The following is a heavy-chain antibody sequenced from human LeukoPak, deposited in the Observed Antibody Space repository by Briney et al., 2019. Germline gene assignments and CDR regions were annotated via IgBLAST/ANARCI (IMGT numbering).Heavy chain of an antibody. CDR2: INSDGSST. D-gene: IGHD2-2*01. CDR3: ARASSTSCYY. CDR1: GFTFSTYS. Sequence: PGGCLRLSCAASGFTFSTYSMNWVRQAPGKGLVWVSRINSDGSSTSYADSVKGRFTISRDNAKNTLYLQMNSLRAEDTAVYYCARASSTSCYYWGQGTLVTVSS. J-gene: IGHJ4*02. V-gene: IGHV3-74*01.